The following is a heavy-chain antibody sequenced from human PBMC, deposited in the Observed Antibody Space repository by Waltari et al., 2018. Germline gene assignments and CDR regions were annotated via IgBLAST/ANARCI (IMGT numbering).Heavy chain of an antibody. V-gene: IGHV1-69*14. CDR2: IIPIFGTA. CDR3: ARAPAGSGYSAIAERFDP. J-gene: IGHJ5*02. D-gene: IGHD3-22*01. CDR1: GGTFSSYA. Sequence: QVQLVQSGAEVKKPGSSVKVSCKASGGTFSSYAISWVRQAPGQGLEWMGGIIPIFGTANYAQKFQGRVTITADKSTSTAYMELSSLRSEDTAVYYCARAPAGSGYSAIAERFDPWGQGTLVTVSS.